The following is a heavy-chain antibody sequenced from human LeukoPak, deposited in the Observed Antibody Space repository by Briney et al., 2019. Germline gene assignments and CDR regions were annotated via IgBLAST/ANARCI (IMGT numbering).Heavy chain of an antibody. Sequence: GGSLRLSCAASGFTFTSYSMSWVRQAPGKGLEWVSGTSDRGDYTYYADSVKGRFTISRDSSKNTLFLQMNSLGAEDTALYFCARKAQYNGHYPLDYWGQGTLVTVSS. J-gene: IGHJ4*02. CDR2: TSDRGDYT. V-gene: IGHV3-23*01. CDR1: GFTFTSYS. D-gene: IGHD1-7*01. CDR3: ARKAQYNGHYPLDY.